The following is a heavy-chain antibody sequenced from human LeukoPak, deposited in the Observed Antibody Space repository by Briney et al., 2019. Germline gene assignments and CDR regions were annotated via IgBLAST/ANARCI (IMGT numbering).Heavy chain of an antibody. Sequence: PSETLSLTCTVSGGSISSGGYYWSWIRQHPGKGLEWIGYIYYSGSTYYNPSLKSRVTISVDTSKNQFSLELSSVTAADTAVYYCARDRVVVVPAANIYYYYGMDVWGKGTTVTVSS. J-gene: IGHJ6*04. CDR2: IYYSGST. D-gene: IGHD2-2*01. CDR3: ARDRVVVVPAANIYYYYGMDV. V-gene: IGHV4-31*03. CDR1: GGSISSGGYY.